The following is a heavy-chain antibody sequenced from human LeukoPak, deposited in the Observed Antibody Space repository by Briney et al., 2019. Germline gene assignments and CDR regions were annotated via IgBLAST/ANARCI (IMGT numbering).Heavy chain of an antibody. V-gene: IGHV4-34*01. CDR2: INHSGST. Sequence: SETLSLTCAVYGGSFSGYYWSWIRQPPGKGLEWIGEINHSGSTNYNPSLKSRVTISVDTSKNQFSLKLSSVTAADTAVYYCARVSMVRGVIIVDYYYGMDVWGQGATVTVSS. CDR1: GGSFSGYY. J-gene: IGHJ6*02. CDR3: ARVSMVRGVIIVDYYYGMDV. D-gene: IGHD3-10*01.